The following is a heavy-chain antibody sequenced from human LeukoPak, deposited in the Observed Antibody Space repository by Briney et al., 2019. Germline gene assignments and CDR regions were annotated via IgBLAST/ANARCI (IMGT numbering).Heavy chain of an antibody. V-gene: IGHV3-11*06. Sequence: PGGSLRLSCAASGFTFSDYYMSWIRRAPGKGLEWVSYISSSSSYTNYADSVKGRFTISRDNAKNSLYLQMNSLRAEDTAVYYCARVGKNGYAFDIWGQGTMVTVSS. D-gene: IGHD1-1*01. CDR1: GFTFSDYY. J-gene: IGHJ3*02. CDR2: ISSSSSYT. CDR3: ARVGKNGYAFDI.